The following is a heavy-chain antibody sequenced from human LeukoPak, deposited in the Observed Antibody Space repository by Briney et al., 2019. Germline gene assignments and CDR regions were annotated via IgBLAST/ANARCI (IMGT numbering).Heavy chain of an antibody. Sequence: PGGSLRLSCAASGFSFSSYEMNWVRQAPGKGLEWVSSVKGRFTISRDNAKNSLYLQMNSLRDEDTAVYYCARGRRRMDVWGQGTTVTVSS. V-gene: IGHV3-48*03. CDR3: ARGRRRMDV. J-gene: IGHJ6*02. CDR1: GFSFSSYE.